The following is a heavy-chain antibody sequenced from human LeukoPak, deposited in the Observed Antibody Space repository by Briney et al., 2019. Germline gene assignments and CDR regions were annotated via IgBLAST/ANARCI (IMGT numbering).Heavy chain of an antibody. D-gene: IGHD5/OR15-5a*01. J-gene: IGHJ3*02. CDR2: TNTNTGNP. Sequence: GASVKVSCKASGYMFTSYAMNWVRQAPGQGLELMGWTNTNTGNPTYAQGFTGRFVFSLDTSVSTAYLQISSLKAEDTAVYYCARDLRGDAFDIWGQGTMVTVSS. CDR1: GYMFTSYA. V-gene: IGHV7-4-1*02. CDR3: ARDLRGDAFDI.